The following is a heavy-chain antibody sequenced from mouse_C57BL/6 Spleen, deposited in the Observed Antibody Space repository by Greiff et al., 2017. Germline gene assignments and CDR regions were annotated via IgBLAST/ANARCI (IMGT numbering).Heavy chain of an antibody. D-gene: IGHD1-1*01. CDR1: GYTFTDYN. CDR3: ARWGTTVVPY. J-gene: IGHJ3*01. Sequence: VHVKQSGPELVKPGASVKMSCKASGYTFTDYNMHWVKQSHGKSLEWIGYINPNNGGTSYNQKFKGKATLTVNKSSSTAYMELRSLTSEDSAVYYCARWGTTVVPYWGQGTLVTVSA. CDR2: INPNNGGT. V-gene: IGHV1-22*01.